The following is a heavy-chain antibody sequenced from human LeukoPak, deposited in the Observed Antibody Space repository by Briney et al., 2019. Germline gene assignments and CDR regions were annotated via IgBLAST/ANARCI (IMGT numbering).Heavy chain of an antibody. CDR3: ARGRAGFSGSWYVY. Sequence: ASVKVSCKASGYTFIGYYMHWVRQAPGQGLEWMGWINPNSGGTNYAQKFLGRVTMTRDTSMSTAYMELSRLKSDDTAVYFCARGRAGFSGSWYVYWGQGTLVTVSS. CDR2: INPNSGGT. D-gene: IGHD6-13*01. J-gene: IGHJ4*02. CDR1: GYTFIGYY. V-gene: IGHV1-2*02.